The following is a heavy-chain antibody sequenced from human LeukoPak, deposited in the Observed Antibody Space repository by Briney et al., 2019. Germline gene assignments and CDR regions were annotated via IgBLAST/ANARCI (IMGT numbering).Heavy chain of an antibody. V-gene: IGHV4-39*01. CDR1: GGSISSSSYY. Sequence: SETLSLTCTVSGGSISSSSYYWGWIRQPPGKGLEWIGSIYYSGSTYYNPSLKSRVTISVDTSKNQFSLKLSSVTAADTAVYYCARRRRAPAGYYYYMDVWGKGTTVTVSS. CDR2: IYYSGST. CDR3: ARRRRAPAGYYYYMDV. D-gene: IGHD2-2*01. J-gene: IGHJ6*03.